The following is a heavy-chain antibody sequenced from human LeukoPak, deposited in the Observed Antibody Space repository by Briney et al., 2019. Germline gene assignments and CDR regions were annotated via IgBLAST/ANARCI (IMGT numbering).Heavy chain of an antibody. V-gene: IGHV3-30-3*01. CDR3: ARVPVVPAAPDYYYGMDV. CDR1: GFTFSSYA. Sequence: GRSLRLSCAASGFTFSSYAMHWVRQAPGKGLEWVAVISYDGSNKYYADSVKGRFTISRDNSKNTLYLQMNSLRAEDTAVYYCARVPVVPAAPDYYYGMDVWGQGTTVTVSS. CDR2: ISYDGSNK. D-gene: IGHD2-2*01. J-gene: IGHJ6*02.